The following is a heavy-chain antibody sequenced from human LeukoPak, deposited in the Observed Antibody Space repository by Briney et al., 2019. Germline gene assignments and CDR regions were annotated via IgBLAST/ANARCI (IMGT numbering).Heavy chain of an antibody. V-gene: IGHV3-48*03. D-gene: IGHD5-12*01. CDR2: ISSSGATR. J-gene: IGHJ4*02. Sequence: QSGGSLRLSCAATGSAFSVYAKSRVPQAPGKGLEGISYISSSGATRYYADSVKGRFTISRDNAYNSLFLQMNSLRAEDTAVYYCATLTVASMFDYWGQGTLVTVSS. CDR1: GSAFSVYA. CDR3: ATLTVASMFDY.